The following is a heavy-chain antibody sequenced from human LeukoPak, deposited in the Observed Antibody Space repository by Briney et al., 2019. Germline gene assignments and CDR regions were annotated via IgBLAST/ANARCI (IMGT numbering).Heavy chain of an antibody. CDR3: ARAVSVDTAMASPFDY. V-gene: IGHV3-21*01. Sequence: GGSLRLSCAASGFIFSTYSMNWVRQAPGKGLEWVSFISSSSSYIYYADSVKGRFTISRDNAKNSLYLQMNSLRAEDTAVYYCARAVSVDTAMASPFDYWGQGTLVTVSS. CDR1: GFIFSTYS. CDR2: ISSSSSYI. J-gene: IGHJ4*02. D-gene: IGHD5-18*01.